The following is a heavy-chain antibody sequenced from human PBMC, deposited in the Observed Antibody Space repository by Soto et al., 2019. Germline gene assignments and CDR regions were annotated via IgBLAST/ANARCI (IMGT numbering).Heavy chain of an antibody. CDR3: AKDQGVSGAYSYGYDY. CDR2: ISGSGIST. V-gene: IGHV3-23*01. CDR1: GFPFSSHA. D-gene: IGHD5-18*01. J-gene: IGHJ4*02. Sequence: HPGGSLRLSCAGSGFPFSSHAMSWVRQAPGKGLEWVSAISGSGISTYNADSVKGRFTISRDNSRNTLYLQMNSLRAEDTALYYCAKDQGVSGAYSYGYDYWGQGTLVTVSS.